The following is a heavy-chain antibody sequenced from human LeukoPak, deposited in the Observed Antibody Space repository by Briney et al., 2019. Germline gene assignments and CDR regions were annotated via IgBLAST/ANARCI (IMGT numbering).Heavy chain of an antibody. CDR1: GFTFSSYA. J-gene: IGHJ4*02. V-gene: IGHV3-23*01. Sequence: GGSLRLSCAASGFTFSSYAMSWVRQAPGKGLEWVSAISGSGGSTYYADSVKGRFTISRDNSKNTLHLQMNSLRAEDTAVYYCAKGREWLVQYYFDYWGQGTLVTVSS. CDR2: ISGSGGST. D-gene: IGHD6-19*01. CDR3: AKGREWLVQYYFDY.